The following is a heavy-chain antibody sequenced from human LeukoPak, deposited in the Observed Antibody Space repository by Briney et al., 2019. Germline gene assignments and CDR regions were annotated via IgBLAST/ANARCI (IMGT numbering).Heavy chain of an antibody. CDR3: AKRLSRGYYGKLIFDY. CDR2: ITTSGEST. CDR1: GFTFSDFA. V-gene: IGHV3-23*01. D-gene: IGHD2-15*01. J-gene: IGHJ4*02. Sequence: GGSLRLSCAPSGFTFSDFAMSWVRQSPGKGLEWVSSITTSGESTYYADSVKGRFAISRDHSGSTLYLQMNSLRIEDSAVYYCAKRLSRGYYGKLIFDYWGQGALVTVSS.